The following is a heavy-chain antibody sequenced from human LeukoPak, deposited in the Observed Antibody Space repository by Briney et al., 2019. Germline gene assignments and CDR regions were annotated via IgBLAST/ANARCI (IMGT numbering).Heavy chain of an antibody. CDR1: GFTFSSYG. J-gene: IGHJ6*04. CDR2: IWCDGSNK. Sequence: PGGSLRLSCAASGFTFSSYGMHWVRQAPGKGLEWVAVIWCDGSNKYYADSVKGRFTISRDNSKNTLYLQMNSLRAEDTAVYYCARDCRAAAAYYYYGMDVWGKGTTVTVSS. D-gene: IGHD6-13*01. CDR3: ARDCRAAAAYYYYGMDV. V-gene: IGHV3-33*01.